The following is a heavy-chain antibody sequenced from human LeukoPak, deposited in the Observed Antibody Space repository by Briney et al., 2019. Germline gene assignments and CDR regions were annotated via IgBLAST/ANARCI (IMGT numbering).Heavy chain of an antibody. J-gene: IGHJ3*02. V-gene: IGHV4-59*01. CDR1: GGSIRSYY. CDR2: IYYSGST. D-gene: IGHD3-3*01. CDR3: ARDGAPYYDFWSGSGAFDI. Sequence: PSETLSLTCTVSGGSIRSYYWSWIRQPPGKGLEWIGYIYYSGSTNYNPSLKSRVTISVDTSKNQSSLKLSSVTAADTAVYYCARDGAPYYDFWSGSGAFDIWGQGTMVTVSS.